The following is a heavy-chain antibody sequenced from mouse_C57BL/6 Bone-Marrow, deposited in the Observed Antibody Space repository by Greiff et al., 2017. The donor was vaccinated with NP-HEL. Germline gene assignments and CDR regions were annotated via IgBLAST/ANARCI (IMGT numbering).Heavy chain of an antibody. CDR2: RRNKANDYTT. CDR1: GFTFSDFY. Sequence: EVKLVESGGGLVQSGRSLRLSCATSGFTFSDFYMEWVRQAPGKGLEWIAARRNKANDYTTEYSASVKGRFIVSRDTSQRLLYLQMNALRAEDTAIYYCARDRYYGNYVDYWYFDVWGTGTTVTVSS. D-gene: IGHD2-1*01. J-gene: IGHJ1*03. CDR3: ARDRYYGNYVDYWYFDV. V-gene: IGHV7-1*01.